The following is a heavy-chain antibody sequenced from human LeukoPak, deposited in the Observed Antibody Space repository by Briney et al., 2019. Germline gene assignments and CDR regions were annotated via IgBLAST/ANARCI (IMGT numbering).Heavy chain of an antibody. D-gene: IGHD3-16*01. V-gene: IGHV4-59*01. Sequence: SETLSLTCTVSGGSISSYYWSWIRQPPGKGLEWIGYIYYSGSTNYNPSLKSRVTISVDTSKNQFSLKLSSVTAADTAVYYCARMGFYDHVWGSYLDWGQGTLVTVSS. CDR1: GGSISSYY. CDR3: ARMGFYDHVWGSYLD. J-gene: IGHJ4*02. CDR2: IYYSGST.